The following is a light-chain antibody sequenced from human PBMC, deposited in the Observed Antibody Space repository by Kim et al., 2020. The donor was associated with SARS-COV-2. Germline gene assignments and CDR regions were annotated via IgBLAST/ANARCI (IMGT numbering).Light chain of an antibody. CDR3: HQYGSSPPYT. Sequence: EIVLTQSPGSLSLSPGERATLSCRASQSVGSSYLAWYQQKPGQAPRLLIYAASSRATGIPDRFSGSGSGTDVTLTISRLEPEDSAVYYCHQYGSSPPYTFGQGTKLV. J-gene: IGKJ2*01. CDR2: AAS. V-gene: IGKV3-20*01. CDR1: QSVGSSY.